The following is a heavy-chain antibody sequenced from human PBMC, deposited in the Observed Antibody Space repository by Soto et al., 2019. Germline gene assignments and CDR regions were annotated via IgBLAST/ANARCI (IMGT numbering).Heavy chain of an antibody. CDR3: ARDFLGSTAYYYGMDV. V-gene: IGHV1-2*02. CDR1: GYTFTGYY. Sequence: SVKVSCKASGYTFTGYYMHWVRQAPGQGLEWMGWINPNSGGTNYAQKFQGRVTMTRDTSISTAYMELSRLRSDDTAVYYCARDFLGSTAYYYGMDVWGQGTTVTVSS. D-gene: IGHD2-2*01. CDR2: INPNSGGT. J-gene: IGHJ6*02.